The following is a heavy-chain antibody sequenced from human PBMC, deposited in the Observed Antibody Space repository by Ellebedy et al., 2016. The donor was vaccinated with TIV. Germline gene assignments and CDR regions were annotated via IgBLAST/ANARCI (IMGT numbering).Heavy chain of an antibody. CDR1: GGSIRSSTYY. Sequence: MPSETLSLTCTVSGGSIRSSTYYWAWIRQPPGKGLEWHGNIFYSGSAYYNTSLQSRVTMSVDTSKNQFSLKLNSVTAADTAVYFCARAAWTWYIDLWGRGTPVKVSS. V-gene: IGHV4-39*07. J-gene: IGHJ2*01. CDR3: ARAAWTWYIDL. D-gene: IGHD1-1*01. CDR2: IFYSGSA.